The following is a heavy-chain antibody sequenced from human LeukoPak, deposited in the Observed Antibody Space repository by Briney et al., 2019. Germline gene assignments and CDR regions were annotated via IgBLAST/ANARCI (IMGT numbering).Heavy chain of an antibody. J-gene: IGHJ5*02. CDR3: ARGTWEYNWFAP. D-gene: IGHD1-26*01. V-gene: IGHV4-61*02. Sequence: SETLSLTCTVSGDSISSGGYYWSWIRQPAEKGLEWIGRVYISGSTNYNPSLKSRVTIPLDTSKNQFSLKLSSVTAADTAVYYCARGTWEYNWFAPWGQGTLVTVSS. CDR2: VYISGST. CDR1: GDSISSGGYY.